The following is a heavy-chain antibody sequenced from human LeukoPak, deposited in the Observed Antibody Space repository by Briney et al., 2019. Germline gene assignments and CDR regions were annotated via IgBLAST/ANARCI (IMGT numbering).Heavy chain of an antibody. D-gene: IGHD1-14*01. CDR3: AKVSTHGPTLRNLVFDY. J-gene: IGHJ4*02. CDR1: GFTFSSYA. CDR2: ISGSGGST. V-gene: IGHV3-23*01. Sequence: PGGSLRLSCAASGFTFSSYAMSWVRQAPGKGLEWVSAISGSGGSTYYADSVKGRFTISRDNSKNTLYLQMNSLRAEDTAVYYCAKVSTHGPTLRNLVFDYWGQGTLVTVSS.